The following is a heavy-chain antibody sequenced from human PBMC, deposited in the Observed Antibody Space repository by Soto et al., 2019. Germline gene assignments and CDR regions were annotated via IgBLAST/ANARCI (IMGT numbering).Heavy chain of an antibody. J-gene: IGHJ6*03. V-gene: IGHV4-39*01. CDR2: IYYSGST. CDR3: ARHGDIVVVPAYYYMDV. D-gene: IGHD2-2*01. Sequence: SETLSLTCTVSGGSISSSSYYWGWIRQPPGKGLERIGSIYYSGSTYYNPSLKSRVTISVDTSKNQFSLKLSSVTAADTAVYFCARHGDIVVVPAYYYMDVWGKGTTVTVSS. CDR1: GGSISSSSYY.